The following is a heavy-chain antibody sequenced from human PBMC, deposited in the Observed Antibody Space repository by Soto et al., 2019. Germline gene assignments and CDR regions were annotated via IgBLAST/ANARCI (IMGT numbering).Heavy chain of an antibody. D-gene: IGHD1-1*01. J-gene: IGHJ3*02. CDR1: GGIFSSYA. V-gene: IGHV1-18*01. CDR3: ASGGNEGDFDI. Sequence: ASVKVSCKASGGIFSSYAISWVRQAPGQGLEWMGWISAYNGNTNYAQKLQGRVTMTTDTSTSTAYMEMRSLRSDDTAVYYCASGGNEGDFDIWGHGKVVTVSS. CDR2: ISAYNGNT.